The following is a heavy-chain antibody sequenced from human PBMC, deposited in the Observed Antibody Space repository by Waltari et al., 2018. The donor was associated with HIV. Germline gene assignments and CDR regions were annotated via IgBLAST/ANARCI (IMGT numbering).Heavy chain of an antibody. CDR1: GFTFSRHW. Sequence: EVQLVESGGGLVQPGGSLRLSCAASGFTFSRHWMSWVRQAPGKGLEGVANIKQDGSEKYYVDSVNGRFTISRDNAENSLYLQMNSLRAEDTAVYYCARGGFYGSGSKVNWGQGTLVTVSS. V-gene: IGHV3-7*04. CDR3: ARGGFYGSGSKVN. D-gene: IGHD3-10*01. J-gene: IGHJ4*02. CDR2: IKQDGSEK.